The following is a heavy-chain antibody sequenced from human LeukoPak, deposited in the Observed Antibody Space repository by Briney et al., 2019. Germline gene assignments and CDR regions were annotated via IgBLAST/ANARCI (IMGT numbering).Heavy chain of an antibody. Sequence: SGGSLRLSCAAYGFTFRSYAMSWVRQAPGKGLKWVSAISGSGGSTYYADSVKGRFTISRDNSKNTLYLQMNSLRAEDTAVYYCAKAYYGSGNDAFDIWGQGTMVTVSS. D-gene: IGHD3-10*01. CDR3: AKAYYGSGNDAFDI. CDR2: ISGSGGST. CDR1: GFTFRSYA. V-gene: IGHV3-23*01. J-gene: IGHJ3*02.